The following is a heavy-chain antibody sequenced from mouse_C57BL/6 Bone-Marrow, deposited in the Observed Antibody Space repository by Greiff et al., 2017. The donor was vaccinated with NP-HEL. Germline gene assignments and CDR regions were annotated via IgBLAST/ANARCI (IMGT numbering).Heavy chain of an antibody. Sequence: QVQLQQSGAELVKPGASVKLSCKASGYTFTSYWMQWVKQRPGQGLEWIGEIDPSDSYTNYNQKFKGKATLTVDTSSSTAYMQLSSLTSEDSAVYYCATYGNYDRYFDVWGTGTTVTVSS. CDR2: IDPSDSYT. V-gene: IGHV1-50*01. CDR1: GYTFTSYW. D-gene: IGHD2-1*01. CDR3: ATYGNYDRYFDV. J-gene: IGHJ1*03.